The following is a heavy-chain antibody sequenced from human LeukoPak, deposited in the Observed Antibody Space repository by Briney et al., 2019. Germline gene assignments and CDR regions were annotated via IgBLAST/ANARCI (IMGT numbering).Heavy chain of an antibody. J-gene: IGHJ4*02. V-gene: IGHV3-21*01. Sequence: PGGSLRLSCAASGFTFSSYSMNWVRQAPGKGLEWVSSISSSSYIYYADSVKGRFTISRDNAKNSLYLQMNSLRAEDTAVYYCARDSVYGDYVFDYWGQGTLVTVSS. D-gene: IGHD4-17*01. CDR1: GFTFSSYS. CDR3: ARDSVYGDYVFDY. CDR2: ISSSSYI.